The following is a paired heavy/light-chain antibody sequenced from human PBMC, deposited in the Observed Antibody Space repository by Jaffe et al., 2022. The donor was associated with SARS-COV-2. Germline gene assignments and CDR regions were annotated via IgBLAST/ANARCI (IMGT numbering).Light chain of an antibody. CDR2: DAS. J-gene: IGKJ3*01. CDR3: QQRSGFT. Sequence: EIVLTQSPATLSLSPGERATLSCRASQSVSSYLAWYQQKPGQAPRLLIYDASNRATGIPARFSGSGSGTDFTLTISSLEPEDFAVYYCQQRSGFTFGPGTKVDIK. V-gene: IGKV3-11*01. CDR1: QSVSSY.
Heavy chain of an antibody. V-gene: IGHV1-69*01. Sequence: QVQLVQSGAEVKKPGSSVKVSCKASGGTFSSYAISWVRQAPGQGLEWMGGIIPIFGTANYAQKFQGRVTITADESTSTAYMELSSLRSEDTAVYYCAREGLAYCGGDCYPGGWFDPWGQGTLVTVSS. CDR1: GGTFSSYA. J-gene: IGHJ5*02. CDR3: AREGLAYCGGDCYPGGWFDP. CDR2: IIPIFGTA. D-gene: IGHD2-21*02.